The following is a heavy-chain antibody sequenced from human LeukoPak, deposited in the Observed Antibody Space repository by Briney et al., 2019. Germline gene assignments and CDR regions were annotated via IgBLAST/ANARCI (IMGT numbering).Heavy chain of an antibody. CDR3: ARGTPWGMDV. V-gene: IGHV4-59*01. J-gene: IGHJ6*02. CDR1: GGSISSYY. CDR2: IYYSGST. D-gene: IGHD3-16*01. Sequence: SETPSLTCTVSGGSISSYYWSWIRQPPGKGLEWIGYIYYSGSTNYNPSLKSRVTISVDTSKNQFSLKLSSVTAADTAVYYCARGTPWGMDVWGQGTTVTVSS.